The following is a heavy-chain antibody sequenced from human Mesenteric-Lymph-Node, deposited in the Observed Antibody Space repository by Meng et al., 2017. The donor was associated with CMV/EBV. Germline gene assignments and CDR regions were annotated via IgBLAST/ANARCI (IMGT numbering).Heavy chain of an antibody. J-gene: IGHJ4*02. D-gene: IGHD1-26*01. CDR3: ARGQVGGTTPFHY. CDR2: INWNGFST. CDR1: GFTFDDYG. V-gene: IGHV3-20*04. Sequence: GGSLRLSCAASGFTFDDYGMSWVRQAPGKGLEWVSGINWNGFSTTYADSVKGRFTISRDNAKNSLYLQMNSLRAEDTALYYCARGQVGGTTPFHYWGQGTLVTVSS.